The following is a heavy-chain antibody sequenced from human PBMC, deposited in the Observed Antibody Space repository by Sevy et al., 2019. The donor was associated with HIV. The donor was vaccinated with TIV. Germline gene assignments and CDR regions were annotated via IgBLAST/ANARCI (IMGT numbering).Heavy chain of an antibody. D-gene: IGHD5-18*01. CDR1: GFTVNSNY. V-gene: IGHV3-66*01. J-gene: IGHJ4*02. CDR3: ARGKSGYGYALNY. Sequence: GGFLRLSCAASGFTVNSNYMTWVRQAPGKGLEGVSVIHSDDTTYHADSVKDRFTISRDNFKNTLYLHMSSLRAEDTAVYYCARGKSGYGYALNYWGQGTLVTVS. CDR2: IHSDDTT.